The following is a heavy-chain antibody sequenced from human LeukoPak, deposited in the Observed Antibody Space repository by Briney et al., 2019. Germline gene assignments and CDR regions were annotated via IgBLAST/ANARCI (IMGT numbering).Heavy chain of an antibody. CDR3: AKDGVYLGIAYFDY. J-gene: IGHJ4*02. Sequence: GGSLRLSCAASGFTISSYAMSWVRQAPGKGLERVSGISGSGGSTYYADSVKGRFTISRDNSKNTLYLQMNSLRAEDTAVYYCAKDGVYLGIAYFDYWGQGTLVTVSS. CDR1: GFTISSYA. CDR2: ISGSGGST. D-gene: IGHD6-13*01. V-gene: IGHV3-23*01.